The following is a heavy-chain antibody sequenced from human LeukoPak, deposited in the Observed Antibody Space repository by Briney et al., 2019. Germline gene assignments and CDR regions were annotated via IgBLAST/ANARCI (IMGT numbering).Heavy chain of an antibody. CDR2: INPSGGST. V-gene: IGHV1-46*01. CDR3: AREGIAAAGTVWFDP. CDR1: GYTFTSYY. D-gene: IGHD6-13*01. Sequence: ASVKVSCKASGYTFTSYYMHWVRQAPGQGLEWMGIINPSGGSTSCAQKFQGRVTMTRDMSTSTVYMELSSLRSEDTAVYYCAREGIAAAGTVWFDPWGQGTLVTVSS. J-gene: IGHJ5*02.